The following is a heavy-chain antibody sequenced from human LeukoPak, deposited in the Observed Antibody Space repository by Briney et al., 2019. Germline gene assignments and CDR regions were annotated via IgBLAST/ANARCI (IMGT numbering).Heavy chain of an antibody. D-gene: IGHD6-19*01. Sequence: SETLSLTCTVSGGSISSSSYYWGWTRQPPGKGLEWIGSIYYSGSTYYNPSLKSRVTISVDTSKNQFSLKLSSVTAADTAVYYCARDSSGWYRVTDYWGQGTLVTVSS. CDR3: ARDSSGWYRVTDY. J-gene: IGHJ4*02. V-gene: IGHV4-39*07. CDR1: GGSISSSSYY. CDR2: IYYSGST.